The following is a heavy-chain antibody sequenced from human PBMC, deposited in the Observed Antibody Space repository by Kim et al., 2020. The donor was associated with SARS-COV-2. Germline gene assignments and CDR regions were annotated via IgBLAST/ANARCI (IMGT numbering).Heavy chain of an antibody. CDR3: MRDLSYYTDC. CDR1: GFTLSGYG. Sequence: GGSLRLSCAASGFTLSGYGLHWVRQAPGKGLEWVAVNSHDGSYQNYADSVKGRFTISRDNSKNTLYLQMNGLRADDTAVYYCMRDLSYYTDCWGLGTLVTVSS. J-gene: IGHJ4*02. CDR2: NSHDGSYQ. V-gene: IGHV3-33*01. D-gene: IGHD1-26*01.